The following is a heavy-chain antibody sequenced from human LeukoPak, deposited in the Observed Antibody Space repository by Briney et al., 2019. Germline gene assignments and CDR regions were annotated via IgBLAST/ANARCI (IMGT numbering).Heavy chain of an antibody. J-gene: IGHJ4*02. CDR3: AREENSGSYSFEL. Sequence: ASVKVSCKTSGYTFTSYGISWVRQAPGQGLEWMGIINPMRGSTTYAQKFEGRVTMTRDTSTATLYLELNSLTSEDTAVYYCAREENSGSYSFELWGQGTLVTVSS. CDR1: GYTFTSYG. D-gene: IGHD1-26*01. CDR2: INPMRGST. V-gene: IGHV1-46*01.